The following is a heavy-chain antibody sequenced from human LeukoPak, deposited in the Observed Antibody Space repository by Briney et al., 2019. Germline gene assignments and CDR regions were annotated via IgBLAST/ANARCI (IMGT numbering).Heavy chain of an antibody. CDR3: VSIYDSSGYET. CDR1: GGSFSGYY. J-gene: IGHJ5*02. CDR2: INHSGST. V-gene: IGHV4-34*01. Sequence: SETLSLTCAVYGGSFSGYYWSWIRQPPGKGLEWIGEINHSGSTNYNPSLKSRVTISVDTSKNQFSLKLSSVTAADTAVYYCVSIYDSSGYETWGQGTLVTVSS. D-gene: IGHD3-22*01.